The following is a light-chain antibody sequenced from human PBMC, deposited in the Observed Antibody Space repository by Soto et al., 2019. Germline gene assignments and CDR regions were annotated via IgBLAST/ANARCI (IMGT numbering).Light chain of an antibody. Sequence: DIQMTQSPSTLYASVGDRVTITCRASQTISSWLAWYRQKPGKAPDLLIYDASKLQSGVPASFSGSESGTDFTLTIASLQPDDFATYYCQQYYNYSTFGQGTKGEVK. CDR3: QQYYNYST. V-gene: IGKV1-5*01. CDR2: DAS. CDR1: QTISSW. J-gene: IGKJ1*01.